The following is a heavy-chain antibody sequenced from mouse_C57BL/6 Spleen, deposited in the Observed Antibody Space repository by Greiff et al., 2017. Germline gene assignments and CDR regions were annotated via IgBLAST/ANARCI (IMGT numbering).Heavy chain of an antibody. J-gene: IGHJ4*01. CDR2: IYPRDGST. CDR1: GYTFTDHT. Sequence: VQLQQSDAELVKPGASVKISCKVSGYTFTDHTIHWMKQRPEQGLEWIGYIYPRDGSTKYNEKFKGKATLTADKSSSTAYMQLNSLTSEDSAVYFCARGRIITTVVARDAMDYWGQGTSVTVSS. D-gene: IGHD1-1*01. V-gene: IGHV1-78*01. CDR3: ARGRIITTVVARDAMDY.